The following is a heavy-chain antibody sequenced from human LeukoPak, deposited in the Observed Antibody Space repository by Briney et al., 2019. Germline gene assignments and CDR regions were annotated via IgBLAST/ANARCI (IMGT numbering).Heavy chain of an antibody. CDR3: ARDYYDSSGYFGH. CDR1: GYTFTGYY. CDR2: INPNSGGT. Sequence: ASVKVSCKASGYTFTGYYMHWVRQAPGQGLEWMGWINPNSGGTNYAQKFQGRVTMTRDTSIATVYMELSRLRSDDTAVYYCARDYYDSSGYFGHWGQGTLVTVSS. J-gene: IGHJ4*02. V-gene: IGHV1-2*02. D-gene: IGHD3-22*01.